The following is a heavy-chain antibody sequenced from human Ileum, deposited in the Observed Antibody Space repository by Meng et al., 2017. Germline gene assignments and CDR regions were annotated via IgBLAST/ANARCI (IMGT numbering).Heavy chain of an antibody. D-gene: IGHD3-16*01. CDR3: ARRVHDGRHYHYFDY. CDR2: IYYSGAT. J-gene: IGHJ4*02. Sequence: QVQLQESGPGLVKPSETLSLTCTVSGGSIRSTSNYWDWVRQSPGTRLEWIGSIYYSGATYYNPSLKSRVTMSVDTSKNQFSLRLSSVTAADTAVYFCARRVHDGRHYHYFDYWGLGALVTVSS. V-gene: IGHV4-39*01. CDR1: GGSIRSTSNY.